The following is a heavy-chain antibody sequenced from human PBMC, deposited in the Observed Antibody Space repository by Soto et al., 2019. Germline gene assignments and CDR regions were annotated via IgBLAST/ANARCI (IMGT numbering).Heavy chain of an antibody. CDR1: GGTFSSYA. CDR3: ARDHASIAARPGFDY. D-gene: IGHD6-6*01. CDR2: IIPVFGTA. J-gene: IGHJ4*02. V-gene: IGHV1-69*01. Sequence: QVQLVQSGAEVKKPGSSVKVSCKASGGTFSSYAISWVRQAPGQGLEWMGGIIPVFGTANYAQKFQGRVTITADESKRTAYRELSSLSSEDTAVYYCARDHASIAARPGFDYWGQGPLVAVSS.